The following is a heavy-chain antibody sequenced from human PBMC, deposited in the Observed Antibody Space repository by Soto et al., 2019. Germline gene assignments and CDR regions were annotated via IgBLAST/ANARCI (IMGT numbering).Heavy chain of an antibody. D-gene: IGHD2-15*01. J-gene: IGHJ5*02. CDR2: ISYDGSNK. CDR3: AKDGGGRGNNWFDP. Sequence: QVQLVESGGGVVQPGRSLRLSCAASGFTFSSYGMHWVRQAPGKGLAWVAVISYDGSNKYYADSVKGRFTISRDNSKNTLYLQMNSLRAEDMAVYYCAKDGGGRGNNWFDPWGQGTLVTVSS. CDR1: GFTFSSYG. V-gene: IGHV3-30*18.